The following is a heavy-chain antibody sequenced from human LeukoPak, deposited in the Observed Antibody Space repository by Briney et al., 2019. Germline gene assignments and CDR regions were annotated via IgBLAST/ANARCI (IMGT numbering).Heavy chain of an antibody. J-gene: IGHJ4*02. CDR3: ARLVATTGRLYFDD. CDR2: IYSGGNT. CDR1: GFTVSSNY. Sequence: GGSLRLSCAASGFTVSSNYMGWVRQAPGRGLEYVSVIYSGGNTYYAGSVKGRFTISRDNSKNTVYLQMNSLRAEDTAVFYCARLVATTGRLYFDDWGQGNLVTVSS. D-gene: IGHD1-1*01. V-gene: IGHV3-53*01.